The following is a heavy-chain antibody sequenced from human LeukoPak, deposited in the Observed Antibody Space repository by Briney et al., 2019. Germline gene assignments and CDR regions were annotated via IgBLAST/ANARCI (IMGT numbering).Heavy chain of an antibody. CDR1: GFTFSSYS. CDR3: ARASDYYDSEDGMDV. Sequence: GGSLRLSCAASGFTFSSYSMNWVRQALGKGLEWVSSISSSSSYIYYADSVKGRFTISRDNAKNSLYLQMNSLRAEDTAVYYCARASDYYDSEDGMDVWGQGTTVTVSS. CDR2: ISSSSSYI. D-gene: IGHD3-22*01. J-gene: IGHJ6*02. V-gene: IGHV3-21*01.